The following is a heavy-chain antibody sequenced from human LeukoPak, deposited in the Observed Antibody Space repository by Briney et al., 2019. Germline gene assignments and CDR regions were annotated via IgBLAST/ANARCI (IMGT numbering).Heavy chain of an antibody. J-gene: IGHJ3*02. CDR1: GGSFSTYY. CDR2: INHRGST. V-gene: IGHV4-34*01. CDR3: AKDISFGELSSNI. D-gene: IGHD3-10*01. Sequence: SETLSLTCAFYGGSFSTYYWSWIRQPPGKGLEWIGEINHRGSTNYNPSLKSRVTISVDTSKNQFSLTLSSVTAADTALYYCAKDISFGELSSNIWGQGTMVTVSS.